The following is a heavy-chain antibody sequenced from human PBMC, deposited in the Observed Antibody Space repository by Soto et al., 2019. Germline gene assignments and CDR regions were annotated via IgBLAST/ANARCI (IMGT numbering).Heavy chain of an antibody. V-gene: IGHV1-69*05. CDR1: GGTFSSYA. CDR2: IIPIFGTA. CDR3: ASRKQQLVRFLDY. Sequence: QVQLVQSGAEVKKPGSSVKVSCKASGGTFSSYAISWVRQAPGQGLEWMGGIIPIFGTANYAQKFQGRVTMTPAESASPGSMELRGLRSEDTAVYYCASRKQQLVRFLDYWGQGTLVTVSS. J-gene: IGHJ4*02. D-gene: IGHD6-13*01.